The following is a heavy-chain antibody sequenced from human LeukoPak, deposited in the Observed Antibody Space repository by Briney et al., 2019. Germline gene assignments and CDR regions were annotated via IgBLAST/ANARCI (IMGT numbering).Heavy chain of an antibody. J-gene: IGHJ4*02. Sequence: SETLSLTCAVYGGSLSGYYWSWIRQPPGKGLEWIGEINHSGSTNYNPSLKSRVTISVDTSKNQFSLKLSSVTAADTAVYYCARGRYSSSSPFFDYWGQGTLVTVSS. V-gene: IGHV4-34*01. CDR1: GGSLSGYY. CDR2: INHSGST. D-gene: IGHD6-6*01. CDR3: ARGRYSSSSPFFDY.